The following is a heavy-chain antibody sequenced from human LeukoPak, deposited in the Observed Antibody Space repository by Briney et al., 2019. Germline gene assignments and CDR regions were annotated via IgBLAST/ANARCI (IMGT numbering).Heavy chain of an antibody. D-gene: IGHD6-13*01. J-gene: IGHJ4*02. CDR2: IYTSGST. V-gene: IGHV4-4*07. CDR3: ARGGAAAGTGGFFDY. CDR1: GGSISSYY. Sequence: SETLSLTCTVSGGSISSYYWSWIRQPAGKGLEWIGRIYTSGSTNYNPSLKSRVTMSVDTSKNQFSLKLSSVTAADTAVYYCARGGAAAGTGGFFDYWGQGTLVTVSS.